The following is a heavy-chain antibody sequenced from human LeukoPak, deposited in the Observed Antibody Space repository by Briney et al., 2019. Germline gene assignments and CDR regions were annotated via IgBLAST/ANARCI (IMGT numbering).Heavy chain of an antibody. V-gene: IGHV3-48*01. D-gene: IGHD5-12*01. Sequence: GGSLRLSCAASGFTFSSYSMNWVRQAPGKGLEWVSYISSSSSTIYYADSVKGRFTISRDNAKNSLYLQMNSLRAEDTAVYYCARHRSGYSGYPDGMDVWGQGTTVTVSS. J-gene: IGHJ6*02. CDR2: ISSSSSTI. CDR3: ARHRSGYSGYPDGMDV. CDR1: GFTFSSYS.